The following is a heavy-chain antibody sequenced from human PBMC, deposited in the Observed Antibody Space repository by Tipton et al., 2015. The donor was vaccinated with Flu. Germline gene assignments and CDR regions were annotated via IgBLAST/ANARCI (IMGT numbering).Heavy chain of an antibody. D-gene: IGHD1-26*01. CDR2: ISDDGANI. J-gene: IGHJ4*02. CDR1: GFTLNSYG. V-gene: IGHV3-30*18. CDR3: AKRVGSYYGAFDH. Sequence: RSLRLSCAASGFTLNSYGMHWVRLAPGKGLEWVAVISDDGANIYYADSVKGRFTVSRDNSKNTLYLQMSGLRSEDTAVYYCAKRVGSYYGAFDHWGQGTPVTVSS.